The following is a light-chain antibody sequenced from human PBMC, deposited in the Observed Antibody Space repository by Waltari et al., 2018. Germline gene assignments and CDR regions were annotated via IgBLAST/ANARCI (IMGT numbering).Light chain of an antibody. V-gene: IGKV3-20*01. CDR2: DAS. CDR3: QHYVRLPAT. CDR1: QSVGRS. Sequence: EIVLTQSPGPLSLSPGERAPLACRASQSVGRSLAWYQQKPGQAPRLLIYDASRRATGIPDRFSGSGSGTDFSLTISTLEPEDFAVYYCQHYVRLPATFGQGTKVEI. J-gene: IGKJ1*01.